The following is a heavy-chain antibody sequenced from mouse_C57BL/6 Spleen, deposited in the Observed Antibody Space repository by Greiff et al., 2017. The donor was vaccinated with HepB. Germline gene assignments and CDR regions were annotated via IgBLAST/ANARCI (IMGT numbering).Heavy chain of an antibody. CDR2: INPSSGYT. Sequence: QVQLKESGAELAKPGASVKLSCKASGYTFTSYWMHWVKQRPGQGLEWIGYINPSSGYTKYNQKFKDKATLTADKSSSTAYMQLSSLTYEDSAVYDCANDHSHTDYFDYWGQGTTLTVSS. CDR1: GYTFTSYW. J-gene: IGHJ2*01. CDR3: ANDHSHTDYFDY. V-gene: IGHV1-7*01. D-gene: IGHD3-1*01.